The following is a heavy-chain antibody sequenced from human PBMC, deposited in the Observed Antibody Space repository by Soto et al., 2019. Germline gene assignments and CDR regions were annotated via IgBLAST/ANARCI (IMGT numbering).Heavy chain of an antibody. CDR3: ARGGYCSGGSCYSGSAFDI. CDR1: GGTFSSYA. CDR2: IIPIFGTA. J-gene: IGHJ3*02. Sequence: SVKVSCKASGGTFSSYAISWVRQAPGQGLEWMGGIIPIFGTANYAQKFQGRVTITADESTSTAYMELSSLRSEDTAVYYCARGGYCSGGSCYSGSAFDIWGQGTMVTVSS. V-gene: IGHV1-69*13. D-gene: IGHD2-15*01.